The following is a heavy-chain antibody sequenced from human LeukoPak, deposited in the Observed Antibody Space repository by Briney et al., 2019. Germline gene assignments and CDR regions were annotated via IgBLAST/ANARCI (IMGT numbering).Heavy chain of an antibody. Sequence: ASVKVSCKASGGTFSSYAISWVRQAPGQGLEWMGGIIPIFGTANYAQKFQGRVTITADESTSTAYMEQSSLRSEDTAVYYCATPAAYCSGGSCWLPPGYYYGMDVWGQGTTVTVS. D-gene: IGHD2-15*01. CDR1: GGTFSSYA. J-gene: IGHJ6*02. CDR2: IIPIFGTA. CDR3: ATPAAYCSGGSCWLPPGYYYGMDV. V-gene: IGHV1-69*13.